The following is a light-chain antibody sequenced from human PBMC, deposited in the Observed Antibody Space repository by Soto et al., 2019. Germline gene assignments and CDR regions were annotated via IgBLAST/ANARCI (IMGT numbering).Light chain of an antibody. Sequence: DIQMTQSPSTLSGSVGDRVTITCRASQTISSWLAWYQQKPGKAPNLLIYKASTLKSGVPSRFSGSGSGTEFTITISSLQPDDFETYYCQQLNTYPVTFGGGTKVDI. CDR3: QQLNTYPVT. V-gene: IGKV1-5*03. CDR1: QTISSW. CDR2: KAS. J-gene: IGKJ4*01.